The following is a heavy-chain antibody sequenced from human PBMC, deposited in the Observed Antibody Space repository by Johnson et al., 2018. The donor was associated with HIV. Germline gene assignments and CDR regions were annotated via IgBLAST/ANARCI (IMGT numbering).Heavy chain of an antibody. CDR1: GFSVSSNY. V-gene: IGHV3-66*02. CDR2: IYSGGST. Sequence: VQLVESGGGVVQPGGSLRLSCAASGFSVSSNYMTWVRQPPGKGLEWVSVIYSGGSTYHADSVKGRFTISRDNSKNTLYLQMNSLRAEDTAVYYCASSITGAHRGAFDIWGQGTMVTVSS. CDR3: ASSITGAHRGAFDI. D-gene: IGHD1-20*01. J-gene: IGHJ3*02.